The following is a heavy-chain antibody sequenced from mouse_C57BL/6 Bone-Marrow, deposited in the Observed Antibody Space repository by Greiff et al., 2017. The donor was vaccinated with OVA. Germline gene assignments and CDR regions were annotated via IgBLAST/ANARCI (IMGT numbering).Heavy chain of an antibody. J-gene: IGHJ1*03. CDR2: IDPENGDT. CDR3: TTDGYYGYFDV. D-gene: IGHD2-3*01. V-gene: IGHV14-4*01. CDR1: GFNIKDDY. Sequence: VQLQQSGAELVRPGASVKLSCTASGFNIKDDYMHWVKQRPEQGLEWIGWIDPENGDTEYASKFQGKATITADTSSNTAYLQLSSLTSEDTAVDYCTTDGYYGYFDVWGTGTTVTGSS.